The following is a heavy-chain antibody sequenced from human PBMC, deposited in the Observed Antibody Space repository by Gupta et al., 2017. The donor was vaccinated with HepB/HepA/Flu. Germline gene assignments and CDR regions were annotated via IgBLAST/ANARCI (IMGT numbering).Heavy chain of an antibody. CDR1: GGTFSSYA. CDR2: IIPILGIA. Sequence: QVQLVQSGAEVKKPGSSVKVSCKASGGTFSSYAISWVRQAPGQGLEWMGRIIPILGIANYAQKFQGRVTITADKSTSTAYMELSSLRSEDTAVYYCARVGDYGDYSWFDPWGQGTLGTVSS. CDR3: ARVGDYGDYSWFDP. V-gene: IGHV1-69*04. J-gene: IGHJ5*02. D-gene: IGHD4-17*01.